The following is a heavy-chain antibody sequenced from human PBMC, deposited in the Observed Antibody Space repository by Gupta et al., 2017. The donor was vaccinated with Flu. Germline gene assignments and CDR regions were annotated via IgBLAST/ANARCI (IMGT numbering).Heavy chain of an antibody. CDR1: GFTFSTYW. CDR2: VNADGSST. V-gene: IGHV3-74*01. CDR3: ARDLTAVFGDLPDY. D-gene: IGHD2-21*02. Sequence: EVQLVESGGDLVQPGGSLRLSCTASGFTFSTYWMHWVRQIPGKGLVSVSRVNADGSSTNYADSVKGRFTISRDNAKNTLYLQMNSLRAEDTAVYYCARDLTAVFGDLPDYWGQGTLVTVSS. J-gene: IGHJ4*02.